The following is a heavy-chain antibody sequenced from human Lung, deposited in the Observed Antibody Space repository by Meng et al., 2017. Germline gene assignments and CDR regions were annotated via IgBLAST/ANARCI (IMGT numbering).Heavy chain of an antibody. V-gene: IGHV1-18*01. D-gene: IGHD3-10*01. CDR2: ISAYNGNT. CDR1: GYTFTTYG. Sequence: QVQLVQSGAEVKKPGASLRVSCKASGYTFTTYGLSWVRQAPGQGLEWMGWISAYNGNTKYAQKVQGRVTMTRDTSTTTAYMELRNLRSDDTAVYYCVSERGGGSFDYWGQGTLVTVSS. CDR3: VSERGGGSFDY. J-gene: IGHJ4*02.